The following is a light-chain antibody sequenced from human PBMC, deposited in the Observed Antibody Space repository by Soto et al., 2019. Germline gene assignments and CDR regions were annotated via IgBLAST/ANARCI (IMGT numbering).Light chain of an antibody. CDR1: QSISDNY. CDR3: QQYGSLPWT. CDR2: SAS. J-gene: IGKJ1*01. Sequence: EIVLTQSPGTLSLSPGERATLSCRASQSISDNYLAWYQQKSDQAPRLLIYSASSRATGIPDRFSGSRSGTDFTLTISRLEPEDFAVYHCQQYGSLPWTFGQGTKVEI. V-gene: IGKV3-20*01.